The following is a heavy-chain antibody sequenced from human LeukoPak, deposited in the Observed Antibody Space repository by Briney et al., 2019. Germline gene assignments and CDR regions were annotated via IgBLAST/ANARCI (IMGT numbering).Heavy chain of an antibody. D-gene: IGHD3-22*01. J-gene: IGHJ4*02. CDR3: ARPLNYYDRSGYYNY. CDR2: INPSDGST. Sequence: ASVKVSCKASGYTFNSYYMHWVRQAPGQGLEWMGIINPSDGSTSYPQKFQGRVTMTRDTSTTTVYMELSGLRSEDTAVYYCARPLNYYDRSGYYNYWGQGTLVTVSS. V-gene: IGHV1-46*02. CDR1: GYTFNSYY.